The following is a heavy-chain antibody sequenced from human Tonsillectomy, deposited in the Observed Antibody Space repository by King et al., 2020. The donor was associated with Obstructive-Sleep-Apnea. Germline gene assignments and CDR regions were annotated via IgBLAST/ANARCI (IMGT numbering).Heavy chain of an antibody. CDR2: ISYDGSNK. Sequence: QVQLVESGGGVVQPGRSLRLSCAASGFTFSSYAMHWVRQAPGKGLEWVAVISYDGSNKYYADSVKGRFTISRDNSKNTLYLQMNSLRAEDTAVYYCARATTIFGVVAGWGQGTLVPVSS. CDR3: ARATTIFGVVAG. V-gene: IGHV3-30*04. CDR1: GFTFSSYA. J-gene: IGHJ4*02. D-gene: IGHD3-3*01.